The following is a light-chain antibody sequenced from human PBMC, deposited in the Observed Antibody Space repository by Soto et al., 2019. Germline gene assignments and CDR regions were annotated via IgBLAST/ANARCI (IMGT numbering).Light chain of an antibody. V-gene: IGLV2-14*03. J-gene: IGLJ2*01. Sequence: QSALTQPASVSGSPGQAITISCTGTSSDIGAYNFVSWYQQHPGKAPKLMLYDVNIRPSGVSNRFSGSKSVNTASLNISGLQAEDEADYYFTSWTTSTTMIFGGGTTLTVL. CDR2: DVN. CDR1: SSDIGAYNF. CDR3: TSWTTSTTMI.